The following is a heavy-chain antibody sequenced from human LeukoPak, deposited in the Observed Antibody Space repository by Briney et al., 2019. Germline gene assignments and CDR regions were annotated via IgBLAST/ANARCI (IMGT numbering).Heavy chain of an antibody. J-gene: IGHJ6*03. CDR3: AKEGIGAAPTAYYYYMDV. Sequence: SGGSLRLSCAASGFTFSSYGMHWVRQAPGKGLEWVAFIRYDGSNKYYADSVKGRFTISRDNSKNTLYLQMNSLRAEDTAVYYCAKEGIGAAPTAYYYYMDVWGKGTTVTVSS. CDR2: IRYDGSNK. D-gene: IGHD3-3*01. CDR1: GFTFSSYG. V-gene: IGHV3-30*02.